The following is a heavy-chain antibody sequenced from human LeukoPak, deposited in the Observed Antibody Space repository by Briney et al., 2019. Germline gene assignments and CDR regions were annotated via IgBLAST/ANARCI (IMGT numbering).Heavy chain of an antibody. CDR3: ARGSSWYNWFDP. Sequence: GSLRLSCAASGFTVSSNYMSWVRQAPGKGLEWVSVIYSGGSTYYADSVKGRFTISRDNSKNTLYLQMNSLRAEDTAVYYCARGSSWYNWFDPWGQGTLVTVSS. D-gene: IGHD6-13*01. J-gene: IGHJ5*02. CDR1: GFTVSSNY. CDR2: IYSGGST. V-gene: IGHV3-53*01.